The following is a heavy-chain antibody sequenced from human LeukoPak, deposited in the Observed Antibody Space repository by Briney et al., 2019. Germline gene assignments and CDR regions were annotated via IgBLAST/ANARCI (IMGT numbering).Heavy chain of an antibody. CDR1: GYTFTSYG. CDR2: ISAYNGNT. CDR3: ASEDRAYCGGDCYVDY. J-gene: IGHJ4*02. Sequence: ASVKVSCKASGYTFTSYGISWVRQAPGQGLEWMGWISAYNGNTNYAQKLQGRVTMTTDTSTSTAYMELRSLRSDDTAVYYCASEDRAYCGGDCYVDYWGQGTLVTVSS. V-gene: IGHV1-18*01. D-gene: IGHD2-21*02.